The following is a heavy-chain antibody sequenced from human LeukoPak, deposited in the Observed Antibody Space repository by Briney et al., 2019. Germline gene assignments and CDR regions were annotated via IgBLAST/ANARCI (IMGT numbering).Heavy chain of an antibody. CDR3: ARDLYKGYDFWSGYYTDFDY. CDR2: ISYDGSNK. J-gene: IGHJ4*02. V-gene: IGHV3-30-3*01. D-gene: IGHD3-3*01. Sequence: GRSLRLSCAASGFTFSSYAMHWVRQAPGNGLEWVAVISYDGSNKYYADSVKGRFTISRDNSKNTLYLQMNSLRAEDTAVYYCARDLYKGYDFWSGYYTDFDYWGQGTLVTVSS. CDR1: GFTFSSYA.